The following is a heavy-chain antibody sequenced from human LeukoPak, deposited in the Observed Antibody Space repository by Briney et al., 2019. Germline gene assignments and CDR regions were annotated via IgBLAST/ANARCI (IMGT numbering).Heavy chain of an antibody. D-gene: IGHD3-10*01. V-gene: IGHV3-73*01. CDR3: ARDGGLGSPLGGHFYYGMDV. CDR1: GFTFSGSA. CDR2: IRSKANSYAT. J-gene: IGHJ6*02. Sequence: GGSLRLSCAASGFTFSGSAMHWVRQASGKGLEWVGRIRSKANSYATAYAASVKGRFTISRDDSKNTAYLQMNSLRVEDTAVYYCARDGGLGSPLGGHFYYGMDVWGQGTTVTVSS.